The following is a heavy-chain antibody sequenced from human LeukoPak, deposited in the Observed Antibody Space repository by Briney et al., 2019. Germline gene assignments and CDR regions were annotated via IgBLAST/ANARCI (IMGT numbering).Heavy chain of an antibody. D-gene: IGHD3-3*01. Sequence: GGSLRLSCAASGFTFSSYAMSWVRQAPGKGLEWVSAISGSGGSTYYADPVKGRFTISRDNSKNTLYLQMNSLRAEDTAVYYCAKPIGVVIVSWFDPWGQGTLVTVSS. CDR2: ISGSGGST. V-gene: IGHV3-23*01. J-gene: IGHJ5*02. CDR3: AKPIGVVIVSWFDP. CDR1: GFTFSSYA.